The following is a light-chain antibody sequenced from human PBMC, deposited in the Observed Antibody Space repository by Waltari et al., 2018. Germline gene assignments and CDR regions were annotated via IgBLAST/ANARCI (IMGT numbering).Light chain of an antibody. CDR2: GKN. J-gene: IGLJ2*01. CDR1: TLRDYY. V-gene: IGLV3-19*01. CDR3: NSRDSSGNHVI. Sequence: SSELTQDPTVSVALGQTVRITCQGDTLRDYYASWYQLKPGQAPVLLIYGKNNRPSGIPDRVSGSTSGNPSSLTITGAQAEDEADFYCNSRDSSGNHVIFGGGTKLTVL.